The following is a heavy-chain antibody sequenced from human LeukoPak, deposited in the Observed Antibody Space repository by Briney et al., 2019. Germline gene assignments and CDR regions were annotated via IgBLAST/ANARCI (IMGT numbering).Heavy chain of an antibody. CDR3: AKDLAGSYFFFDY. V-gene: IGHV3-23*01. J-gene: IGHJ4*02. Sequence: GGSLRLSCEASGLTFSSYAMTWVRQAPGKGLEWVSSISGSGGTSYYADSVKGRFTISRDNSKNTLYLQMNSLRAEDTAVYYCAKDLAGSYFFFDYWGQGTLVTVSS. CDR2: ISGSGGTS. D-gene: IGHD1-26*01. CDR1: GLTFSSYA.